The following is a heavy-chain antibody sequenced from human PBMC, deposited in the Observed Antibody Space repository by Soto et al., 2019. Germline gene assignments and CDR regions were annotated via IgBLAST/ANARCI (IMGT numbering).Heavy chain of an antibody. CDR2: IYYSGRT. V-gene: IGHV4-30-4*01. Sequence: SETLSLTCTVSGGSISSSDYYWSWIRQPPGKGLEWIGYIYYSGRTYYNPSLKSRVTISIDTSKNQLSLKLSSVTAADTAVYYCARPYDISGYNWFDPWGQGNLVTVSS. CDR3: ARPYDISGYNWFDP. CDR1: GGSISSSDYY. D-gene: IGHD3-22*01. J-gene: IGHJ5*02.